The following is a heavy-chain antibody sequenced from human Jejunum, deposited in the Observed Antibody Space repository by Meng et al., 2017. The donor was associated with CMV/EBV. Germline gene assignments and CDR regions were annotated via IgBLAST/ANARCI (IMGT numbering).Heavy chain of an antibody. CDR2: INPKNGGT. CDR1: GCAFTGYQ. CDR3: ATTYSGRYETS. V-gene: IGHV1-2*06. Sequence: SCTASGCAFTGYQMHWVRQATGQGLEWVGRINPKNGGTKYAEKFQGRVPMTRDTSITTAYMEVSRLRSDDTALYYCATTYSGRYETSWGQGTLVTVSS. J-gene: IGHJ4*02. D-gene: IGHD1-26*01.